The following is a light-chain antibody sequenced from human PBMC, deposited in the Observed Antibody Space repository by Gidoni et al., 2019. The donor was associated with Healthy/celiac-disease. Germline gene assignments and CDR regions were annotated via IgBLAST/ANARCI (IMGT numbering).Light chain of an antibody. V-gene: IGKV3-20*01. CDR2: GAS. Sequence: EIVLTQSPGTLSLSPGERATLSCRASQGVSSSYLAWYQQKLGQAPRLLLYGASSRATGTPDKFGGSGFGTDFTLTISRLEPEDFSVYYCQQYGTSPLTFGQGTKVEIK. CDR1: QGVSSSY. J-gene: IGKJ1*01. CDR3: QQYGTSPLT.